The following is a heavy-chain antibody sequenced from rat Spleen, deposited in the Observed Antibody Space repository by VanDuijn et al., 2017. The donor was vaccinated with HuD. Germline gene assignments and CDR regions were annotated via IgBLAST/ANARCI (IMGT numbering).Heavy chain of an antibody. CDR2: ISYDGSNT. D-gene: IGHD5-1*01. CDR3: ARHTLTGDFDY. CDR1: GFTFRSYG. J-gene: IGHJ2*01. V-gene: IGHV5-29*01. Sequence: EVQLVESGGGLVQPGRSLKLSCAASGFTFRSYGMAWVRQAPTEGLEWVTTISYDGSNTYYRDSVKGRFTISRDDTKSTLSLQMDSLRSEDTATYYCARHTLTGDFDYWGQGVMVTVSS.